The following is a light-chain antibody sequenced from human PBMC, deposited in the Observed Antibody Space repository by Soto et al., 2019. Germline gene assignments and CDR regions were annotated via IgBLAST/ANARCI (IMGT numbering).Light chain of an antibody. CDR1: SSNIGAGYD. Sequence: QSVLTQPPSVSGAPGQRVTISCTGSSSNIGAGYDVHWYQQLPGTAPKLLIYGNSNRPSGVPDRFSGSKSGTSASLAITGLQAEDEADYYSQSYDSSLSGWVFGGGTKSPS. J-gene: IGLJ3*02. V-gene: IGLV1-40*01. CDR2: GNS. CDR3: QSYDSSLSGWV.